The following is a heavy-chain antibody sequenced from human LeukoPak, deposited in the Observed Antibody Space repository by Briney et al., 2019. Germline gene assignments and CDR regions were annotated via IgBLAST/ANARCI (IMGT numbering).Heavy chain of an antibody. CDR2: IYPGDSDT. V-gene: IGHV5-51*01. D-gene: IGHD3-22*01. CDR3: ARQSTYYYDSSATY. CDR1: GYKFTTYW. J-gene: IGHJ4*02. Sequence: GESLKISCKGSGYKFTTYWIGWVRQMPGKGLEWMGIIYPGDSDTKYSPSFEGQVTISVDKSISTAYLQWSSLKASDTAMYYCARQSTYYYDSSATYGGQGTLVTVSS.